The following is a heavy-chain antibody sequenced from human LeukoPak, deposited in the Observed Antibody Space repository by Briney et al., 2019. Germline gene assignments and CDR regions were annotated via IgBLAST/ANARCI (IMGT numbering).Heavy chain of an antibody. D-gene: IGHD2-2*01. J-gene: IGHJ4*02. CDR2: ISGRGGST. V-gene: IGHV3-23*01. Sequence: GGSLRLSCAASGFTFSSYAMSWVRQAPGKGLEWVSAISGRGGSTYYADSVKGRFTISRDNSKNTLYLQMNSLRAEDTAVYYCAKRHCSSTSCSDYWGQGTLVTVSS. CDR1: GFTFSSYA. CDR3: AKRHCSSTSCSDY.